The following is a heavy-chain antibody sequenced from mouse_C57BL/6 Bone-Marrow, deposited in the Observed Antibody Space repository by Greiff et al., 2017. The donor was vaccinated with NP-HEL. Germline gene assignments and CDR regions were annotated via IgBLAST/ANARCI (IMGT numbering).Heavy chain of an antibody. D-gene: IGHD4-1*01. CDR2: IYPGDGDT. J-gene: IGHJ2*01. Sequence: VKLQESGPELVKPGASVKISCKASGYAFSSSWMNWVKQRPGKGLEWIGRIYPGDGDTNYNGKFKGKATLTADKSSSTAYMQLSSLTSEDSAVYFCARGANWDYFDYWGQGTTLTVSS. CDR3: ARGANWDYFDY. CDR1: GYAFSSSW. V-gene: IGHV1-82*01.